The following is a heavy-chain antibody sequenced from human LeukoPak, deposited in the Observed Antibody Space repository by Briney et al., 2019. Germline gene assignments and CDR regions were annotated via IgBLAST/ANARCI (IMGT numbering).Heavy chain of an antibody. CDR1: GYTFTSYD. Sequence: ASVKVSRKASGYTFTSYDINWVRQATGQGLEWMGWMNPNSGNTGYAQKFQGRVTMTRNTSISTAYMELSSLRSEDTAVYYCARKRVGATLVDYWGQGTLVTVSS. D-gene: IGHD1-26*01. V-gene: IGHV1-8*01. CDR3: ARKRVGATLVDY. J-gene: IGHJ4*02. CDR2: MNPNSGNT.